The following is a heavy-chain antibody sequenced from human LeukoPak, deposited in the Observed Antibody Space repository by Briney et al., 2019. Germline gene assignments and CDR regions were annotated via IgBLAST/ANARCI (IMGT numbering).Heavy chain of an antibody. CDR1: GFTFSSYA. Sequence: GGSLRLSCAASGFTFSSYAMSWVRQAPGKGLEWVSAISGSGGSTYYADSVKGRFTISRDNSKNTLYLQMNSLRAEDTAVYYCAATKWELPVFDYWGQGTLVTVSP. CDR2: ISGSGGST. J-gene: IGHJ4*02. CDR3: AATKWELPVFDY. D-gene: IGHD1-26*01. V-gene: IGHV3-23*01.